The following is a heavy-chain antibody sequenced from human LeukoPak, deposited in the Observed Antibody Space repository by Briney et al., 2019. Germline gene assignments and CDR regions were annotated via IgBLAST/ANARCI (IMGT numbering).Heavy chain of an antibody. Sequence: ASETLSLTCTVSGGSISSYYWSWIRQPPGKGLEWIGYIYYSGSTNYNPSLKSRVTISVDTSKNQFSLKLSSVTAADTAVYYCARGRPPAAAGTDYYYSMDVWGQGTTVTVSS. CDR3: ARGRPPAAAGTDYYYSMDV. CDR1: GGSISSYY. J-gene: IGHJ6*02. D-gene: IGHD6-13*01. CDR2: IYYSGST. V-gene: IGHV4-59*12.